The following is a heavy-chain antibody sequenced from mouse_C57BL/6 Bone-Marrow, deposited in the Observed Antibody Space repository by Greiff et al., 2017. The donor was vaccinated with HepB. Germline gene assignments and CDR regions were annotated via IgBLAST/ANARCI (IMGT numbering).Heavy chain of an antibody. D-gene: IGHD4-1*01. CDR2: ISDGGSYT. J-gene: IGHJ3*01. CDR1: GFTFSSYA. Sequence: EVKLMESGGGLVKPGGSLKLSCAASGFTFSSYAMSWVRQTPEKRLEWVATISDGGSYTYYTDNVKGRFTISRDNAKNNLYLQMSHLKSEDTAMYYCAPNWDEIAYWGQGTLVTVSA. V-gene: IGHV5-4*03. CDR3: APNWDEIAY.